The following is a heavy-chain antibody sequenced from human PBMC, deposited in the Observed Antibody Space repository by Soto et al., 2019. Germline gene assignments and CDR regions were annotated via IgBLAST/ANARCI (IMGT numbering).Heavy chain of an antibody. CDR1: GFTFGDSY. CDR2: ISPGSRYP. V-gene: IGHV3-11*06. Sequence: QVQLVESGGGLVPPGGSLRLSCAGSGFTFGDSYMSWIRQAPGKGLEWLSYISPGSRYPAYADSVKGRFTISRDNAKRSVYLQMMILTAEDTAIYYCVRGGVGGLFDPWGQGTMVTVSS. D-gene: IGHD3-3*01. CDR3: VRGGVGGLFDP. J-gene: IGHJ5*02.